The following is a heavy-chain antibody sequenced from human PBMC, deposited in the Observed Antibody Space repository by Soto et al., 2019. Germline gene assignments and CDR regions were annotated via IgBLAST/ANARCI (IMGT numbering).Heavy chain of an antibody. J-gene: IGHJ6*02. Sequence: SETLSLTCSVSGGSISSSSWSWIRQPPGKELEWVGYISYSGSTTYNPSLKRRITLSVDTSTNQFSLRVASVTAADTAVYYCARGHRAMEYYYYYGMDVWGQGTTVTVSS. CDR2: ISYSGST. CDR1: GGSISSSS. D-gene: IGHD5-18*01. V-gene: IGHV4-59*01. CDR3: ARGHRAMEYYYYYGMDV.